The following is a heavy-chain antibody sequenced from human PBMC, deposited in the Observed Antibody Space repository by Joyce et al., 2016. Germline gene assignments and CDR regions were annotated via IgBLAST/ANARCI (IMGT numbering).Heavy chain of an antibody. CDR1: GDSVNDNDYL. V-gene: IGHV4-39*01. CDR2: RSYGGTT. D-gene: IGHD4-11*01. Sequence: QAQLRESGPGLVKPSEPLSLPCSVSGDSVNDNDYLWGWVRQSPEKGLEWIGSRSYGGTTYYSPSLRGRVTLFVDASKNHFSLTLSSVTAADTAVYYCARHPLRATFYSVFDIWGQGTKVTVSS. CDR3: ARHPLRATFYSVFDI. J-gene: IGHJ3*02.